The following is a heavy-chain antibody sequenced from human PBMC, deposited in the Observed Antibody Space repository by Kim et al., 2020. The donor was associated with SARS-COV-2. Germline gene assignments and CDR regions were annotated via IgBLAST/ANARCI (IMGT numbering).Heavy chain of an antibody. J-gene: IGHJ5*02. CDR2: INHSGST. Sequence: SETLSLTCAVYGGSFSGYYWSWIRQPPGKGLEWIGEINHSGSTNYNPSLKSRVTISVDTSKNQFSLKLSSVTAADTAVYYCARGKPYRIAVAGGRPSWFDPWGQGTLVTVSS. CDR3: ARGKPYRIAVAGGRPSWFDP. CDR1: GGSFSGYY. D-gene: IGHD6-19*01. V-gene: IGHV4-34*01.